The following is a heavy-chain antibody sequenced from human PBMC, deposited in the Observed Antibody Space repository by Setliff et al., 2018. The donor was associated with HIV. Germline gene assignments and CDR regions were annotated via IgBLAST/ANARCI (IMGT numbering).Heavy chain of an antibody. V-gene: IGHV1-69*06. CDR1: GGTFGNYV. Sequence: SVKVSCKASGGTFGNYVINWVRQAPGQGLEWMGRIIPIFGTANYAQKFQGRVTITADKSTSTAYMDLSSLRSEDTAVYYCARGYNWNYPLDYWGQGTLVTVSS. CDR2: IIPIFGTA. J-gene: IGHJ4*02. D-gene: IGHD1-7*01. CDR3: ARGYNWNYPLDY.